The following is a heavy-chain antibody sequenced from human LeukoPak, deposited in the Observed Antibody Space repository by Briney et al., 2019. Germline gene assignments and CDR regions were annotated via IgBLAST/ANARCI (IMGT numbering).Heavy chain of an antibody. CDR2: IYARGST. J-gene: IGHJ6*03. V-gene: IGHV4-4*07. CDR3: ARVTCGGDCRAHYYYYYMDV. Sequence: SETLSLTCTVSGGSISSYYWSWIRQPAGKGLEWIGRIYARGSTKYTPSLKSRVTMSVDTSKNQFSLKLSSVTAADTAVYYCARVTCGGDCRAHYYYYYMDVWGKGTTVTISS. CDR1: GGSISSYY. D-gene: IGHD2-21*02.